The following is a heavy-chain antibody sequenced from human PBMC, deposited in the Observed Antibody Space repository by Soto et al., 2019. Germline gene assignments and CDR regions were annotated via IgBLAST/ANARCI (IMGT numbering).Heavy chain of an antibody. D-gene: IGHD5-18*01. Sequence: SGPTLVNPTQTLTLTCTFSGFSLSTSGVGVGWIRQPPGKALEWLALIYWDDDKRYSPSLKSRLTITKDTSKNQVVLTMTKMDPVDTATYYCAHRGYSYGPFDYWGQGTLVTVSS. V-gene: IGHV2-5*02. CDR1: GFSLSTSGVG. J-gene: IGHJ4*02. CDR3: AHRGYSYGPFDY. CDR2: IYWDDDK.